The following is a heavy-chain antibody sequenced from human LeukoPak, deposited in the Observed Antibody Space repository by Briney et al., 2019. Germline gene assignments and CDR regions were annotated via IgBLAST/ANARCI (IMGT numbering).Heavy chain of an antibody. CDR3: AKDYDYGFDY. V-gene: IGHV3-9*01. CDR1: GFTFDDYA. Sequence: GRSLRLSCAPSGFTFDDYAMHWVRQAPGKGLEWVSGISWNIDNIDYADSVRGRFTISRDNAKNSLYLQMNSLRAEDTALYYCAKDYDYGFDYWGQGTLVTVSS. J-gene: IGHJ4*02. CDR2: ISWNIDNI. D-gene: IGHD4-17*01.